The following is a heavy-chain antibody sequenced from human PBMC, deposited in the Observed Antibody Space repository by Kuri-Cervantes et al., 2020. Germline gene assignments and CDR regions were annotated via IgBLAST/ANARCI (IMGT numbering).Heavy chain of an antibody. CDR2: INHSGST. CDR1: GGSFSDYY. V-gene: IGHV4-34*01. D-gene: IGHD6-13*01. CDR3: ARRAAAGTGCFDF. Sequence: SETLSLSCAVYGGSFSDYYWSWIRQPPGMGLEWIGEINHSGSTSYNPSLKSRVTLSVDTSKNQFSLKLSSVTAADTAVYYCARRAAAGTGCFDFWGQGTLVTVSS. J-gene: IGHJ4*02.